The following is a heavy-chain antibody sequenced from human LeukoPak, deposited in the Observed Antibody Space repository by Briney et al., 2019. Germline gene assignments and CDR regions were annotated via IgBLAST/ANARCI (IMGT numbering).Heavy chain of an antibody. J-gene: IGHJ4*02. Sequence: GESLKISCKGSGYSFTSYWNGWVRQLPGKGLEWMGIIYPGDSDTRYSPSFQGQVTISADKSISTAYLQWSSLKASDTAMYYCARSYYYDSSGIDYWGQGTLVTVSS. CDR2: IYPGDSDT. CDR3: ARSYYYDSSGIDY. V-gene: IGHV5-51*01. CDR1: GYSFTSYW. D-gene: IGHD3-22*01.